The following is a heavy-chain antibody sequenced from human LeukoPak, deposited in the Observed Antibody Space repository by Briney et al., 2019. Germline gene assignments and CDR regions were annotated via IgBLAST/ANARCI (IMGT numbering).Heavy chain of an antibody. Sequence: ASVKVSCKASGYSFTGYYMHWARQAPGQGLEWMGWINANSGGTQYAQKFQGRFTMTGDTSISTAYMELTRLRSDDTAVYYCARDGYCSGGTCPDLDYWGQGTLVTVSS. CDR2: INANSGGT. V-gene: IGHV1-2*02. CDR1: GYSFTGYY. J-gene: IGHJ4*02. D-gene: IGHD2-15*01. CDR3: ARDGYCSGGTCPDLDY.